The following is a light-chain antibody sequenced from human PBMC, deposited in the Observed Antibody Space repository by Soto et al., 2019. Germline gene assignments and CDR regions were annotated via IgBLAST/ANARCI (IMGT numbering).Light chain of an antibody. CDR1: NIESKS. Sequence: SYELTQPPSVSVAPGQTARITCGGNNIESKSVHWYQQRPGQAPVLVIYVDSDRPSGIPDRFSASTSGNTAALTISRVEAADEAEYPCQVWDTISDHYVFGSGTKVTVL. J-gene: IGLJ1*01. V-gene: IGLV3-21*02. CDR2: VDS. CDR3: QVWDTISDHYV.